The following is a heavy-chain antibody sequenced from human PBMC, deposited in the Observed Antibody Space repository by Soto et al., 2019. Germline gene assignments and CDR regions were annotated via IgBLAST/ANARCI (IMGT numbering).Heavy chain of an antibody. CDR1: GVSFSGYY. J-gene: IGHJ6*02. Sequence: WETLSLTCAFYGVSFSGYYWSCIRHPPGKGLEWIGEINHSGSTNYNPSLKSRVTISVDTSKNQFSLKLSSVTAADTAVYYCARNRGVNSNYDRASSYGMEVWGQGTRVTVSS. CDR3: ARNRGVNSNYDRASSYGMEV. CDR2: INHSGST. D-gene: IGHD4-4*01. V-gene: IGHV4-34*01.